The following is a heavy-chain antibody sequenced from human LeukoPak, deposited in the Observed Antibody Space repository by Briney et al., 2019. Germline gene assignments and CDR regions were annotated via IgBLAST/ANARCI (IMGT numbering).Heavy chain of an antibody. CDR2: ISAYNGNT. D-gene: IGHD5-12*01. CDR1: GYTFTSYG. Sequence: ASMKVSCKASGYTFTSYGISWVRQAPGQGLEWMGWISAYNGNTNYAQKLQGRVTMTTDTSTSTAYMELRSLRSDDTAVYYCARDQYIVATIPFDYWGQGTLVTVSS. CDR3: ARDQYIVATIPFDY. V-gene: IGHV1-18*04. J-gene: IGHJ4*02.